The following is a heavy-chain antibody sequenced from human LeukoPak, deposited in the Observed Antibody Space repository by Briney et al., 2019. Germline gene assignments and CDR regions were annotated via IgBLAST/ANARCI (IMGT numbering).Heavy chain of an antibody. CDR3: ASINYYDSSGY. J-gene: IGHJ4*02. CDR2: ISAYNGNT. CDR1: GYTFTSYG. V-gene: IGHV1-18*01. D-gene: IGHD3-22*01. Sequence: ASVKVSCKASGYTFTSYGISWVRQAPGQGLEWMGWISAYNGNTNYAQKLQGRVTMTTDTSTSTAYMELRSLRSDDAAVYYCASINYYDSSGYWGQGTLVTVSS.